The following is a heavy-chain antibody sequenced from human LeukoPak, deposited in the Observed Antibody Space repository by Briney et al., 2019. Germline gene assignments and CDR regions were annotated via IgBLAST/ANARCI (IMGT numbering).Heavy chain of an antibody. Sequence: SETLSLTCAVYGGSFSSYYWSWIRQPPGKGLEWIGEINHSGSTNYNPSLKSRVTISVDTSKNQFSLKLSFVTAADTAVYYCARGRIVVARRSGAFDIWGQGTMVTDSS. D-gene: IGHD3-22*01. CDR3: ARGRIVVARRSGAFDI. CDR2: INHSGST. CDR1: GGSFSSYY. J-gene: IGHJ3*02. V-gene: IGHV4-34*01.